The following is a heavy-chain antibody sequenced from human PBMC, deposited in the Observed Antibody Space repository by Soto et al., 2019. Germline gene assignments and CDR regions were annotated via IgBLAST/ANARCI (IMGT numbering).Heavy chain of an antibody. CDR3: ASTWEYCSSTSCYAGYEDFDY. Sequence: GGSLRLSCAASGFTFSIYWMSWVRQAPGKGLEWVANIKQDGSDTYYVDSVKGRFTISRDNSKNTLYLQMNSLRAEDTAVYYCASTWEYCSSTSCYAGYEDFDYWGQGTLVTVSS. CDR2: IKQDGSDT. J-gene: IGHJ4*02. CDR1: GFTFSIYW. D-gene: IGHD2-2*01. V-gene: IGHV3-7*03.